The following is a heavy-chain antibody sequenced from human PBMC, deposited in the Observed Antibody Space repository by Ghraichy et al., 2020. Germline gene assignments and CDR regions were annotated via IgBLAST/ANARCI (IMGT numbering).Heavy chain of an antibody. V-gene: IGHV3-48*04. CDR1: EFTFNTYS. D-gene: IGHD2-21*01. Sequence: GESLNISCVASEFTFNTYSLNWVRQAPGKGLEWVSYISEFSRTTKYADSVKGRLTISRDNAKNSLYLQMNNLRPEDTAVYYCAREHNYALDVWGQGTTVTVSS. J-gene: IGHJ6*02. CDR3: AREHNYALDV. CDR2: ISEFSRTT.